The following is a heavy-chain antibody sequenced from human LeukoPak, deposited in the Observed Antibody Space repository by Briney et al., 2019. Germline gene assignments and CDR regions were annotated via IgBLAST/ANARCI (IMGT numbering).Heavy chain of an antibody. J-gene: IGHJ3*02. D-gene: IGHD4-23*01. CDR2: ISSSTNTI. V-gene: IGHV3-48*02. CDR3: ARGGYGANDDAFDI. Sequence: GGSLRLSCAAPEFTFSSYSMNWVRQAPGKGLEWVSYISSSTNTIYYADSVKGRFTISRDNAKNSLFLQMNSLRDEDTAVYYCARGGYGANDDAFDIWGQGTMVTVSS. CDR1: EFTFSSYS.